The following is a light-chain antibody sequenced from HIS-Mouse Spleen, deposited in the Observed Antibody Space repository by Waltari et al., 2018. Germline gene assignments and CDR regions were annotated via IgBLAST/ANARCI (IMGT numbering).Light chain of an antibody. CDR1: SSDVGSYNR. CDR2: EVS. V-gene: IGLV2-18*02. CDR3: SSYTSSSTV. J-gene: IGLJ1*01. Sequence: SELTQPPSVSGSPGQSVTISCTGTSSDVGSYNRVSWYQQPPGTAPKLMIYEVSNRPSGVPDRFSGSKSGNTASLTISGLQAEDEADYYCSSYTSSSTVFGTGTKVTVL.